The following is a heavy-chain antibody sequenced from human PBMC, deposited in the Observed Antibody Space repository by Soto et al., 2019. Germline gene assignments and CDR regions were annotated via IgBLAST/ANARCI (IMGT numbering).Heavy chain of an antibody. CDR1: GFSLSTSGMG. CDR3: VRTSPAGQDY. J-gene: IGHJ4*02. D-gene: IGHD2-2*01. V-gene: IGHV2-5*02. CDR2: VYWDDDK. Sequence: QITLKESGPTLVKPTQTFTLTCTFSGFSLSTSGMGVGWIRQPPGKALEWLALVYWDDDKRYNPYLGSRLTVTKDTSKNRVVLTMTNMDPVDTATYYCVRTSPAGQDYWGQGTLVTVSS.